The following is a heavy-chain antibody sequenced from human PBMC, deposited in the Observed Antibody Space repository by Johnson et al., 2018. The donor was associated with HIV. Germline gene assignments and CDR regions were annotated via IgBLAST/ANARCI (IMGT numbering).Heavy chain of an antibody. J-gene: IGHJ3*02. Sequence: VQLVESGGGVVQSGRSLRLSCAASGFTFDDYAMHWVRQAPGKGLEWVSLISWDGGSTYYADSVKGRFTISRDNSKNSLYLQMNSLRAEDTALYYCAKDIQAGTHDAFDIWGQGTMVTVSS. CDR2: ISWDGGST. V-gene: IGHV3-43D*03. D-gene: IGHD1-7*01. CDR1: GFTFDDYA. CDR3: AKDIQAGTHDAFDI.